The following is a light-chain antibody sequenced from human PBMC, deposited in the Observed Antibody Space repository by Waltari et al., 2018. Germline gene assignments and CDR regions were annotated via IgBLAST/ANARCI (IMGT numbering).Light chain of an antibody. V-gene: IGLV2-23*02. CDR3: CSYAGSSTSYV. J-gene: IGLJ1*01. CDR2: EVS. CDR1: RRDDGSFNL. Sequence: QSALTQPASVSGSPGQSITIPCTGTRRDDGSFNLVSWYQQHPGKAPKLMIYEVSKRPSGVSNRFSGSKSGNTASLTISGLQAEDEADYYCCSYAGSSTSYVFGTGTKVTVL.